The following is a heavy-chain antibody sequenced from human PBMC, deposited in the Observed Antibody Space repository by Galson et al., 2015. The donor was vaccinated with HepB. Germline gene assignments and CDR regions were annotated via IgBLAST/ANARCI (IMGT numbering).Heavy chain of an antibody. D-gene: IGHD3-10*01. Sequence: LRLSCAASGFTFSSYGMHWVRQAPGKGLEWVAVISYDGSNKYYADSVKGRFTISRDNSKNTLYLQMNSLRAEDTAVYYCAKDLGLGELPPAYYYYYGMDVWGQGTTVTVSS. CDR3: AKDLGLGELPPAYYYYYGMDV. CDR2: ISYDGSNK. CDR1: GFTFSSYG. J-gene: IGHJ6*02. V-gene: IGHV3-30*18.